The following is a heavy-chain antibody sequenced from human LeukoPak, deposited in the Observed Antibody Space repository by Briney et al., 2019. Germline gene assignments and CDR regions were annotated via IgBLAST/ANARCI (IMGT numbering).Heavy chain of an antibody. CDR1: GFTLSSYE. CDR3: ARVGSIDY. D-gene: IGHD3-10*01. J-gene: IGHJ4*02. Sequence: GGALRLSCAAPGFTLSSYEMNWVRQAPGKGVEWVSYISSSGSTIYSADSVKGRFTISRDNAKNSLYLQMNSLRAEDTAVYYGARVGSIDYWGQGTLVTVSS. CDR2: ISSSGSTI. V-gene: IGHV3-48*03.